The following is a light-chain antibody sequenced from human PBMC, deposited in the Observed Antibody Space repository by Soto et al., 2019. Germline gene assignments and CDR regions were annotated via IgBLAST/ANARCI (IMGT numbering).Light chain of an antibody. CDR2: WAS. CDR1: QNLLFSSNNKNY. Sequence: DIVLTQSPDSLTVSVGERATINCKSSQNLLFSSNNKNYLAWYQQKPGQPPKRLIYWASTRESAVPDRFSGSGFGKYFTLTITRLQAEDVAVYYCQQYFSSPPYTFGQGTKLEIK. V-gene: IGKV4-1*01. J-gene: IGKJ2*01. CDR3: QQYFSSPPYT.